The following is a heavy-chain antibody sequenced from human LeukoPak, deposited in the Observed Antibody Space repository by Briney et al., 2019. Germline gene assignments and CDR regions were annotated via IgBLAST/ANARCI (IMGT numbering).Heavy chain of an antibody. CDR1: GGTFSNSA. D-gene: IGHD4-11*01. CDR3: ARLQDYSDYSDY. J-gene: IGHJ4*02. Sequence: ASVKVSCKASGGTFSNSAISWVRQAPGQGLEWMGRIIPMLGIPNYSPRFQGRVTITADRSTAYMELSSLRSEDMAVYYCARLQDYSDYSDYWGQGTLVTVSS. V-gene: IGHV1-69*04. CDR2: IIPMLGIP.